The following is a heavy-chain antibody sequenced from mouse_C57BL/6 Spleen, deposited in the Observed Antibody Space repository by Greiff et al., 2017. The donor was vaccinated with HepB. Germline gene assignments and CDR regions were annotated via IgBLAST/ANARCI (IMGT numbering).Heavy chain of an antibody. D-gene: IGHD1-1*01. J-gene: IGHJ1*03. Sequence: EVQLQQSGAELVKPGDSVKLSCTASGFNIKDYYMHWVKQRTEQGLEWIGRIEPEDGETKYAPKFQGKATITADTSSNTAYLQLSSLTSDDTAVDYCARSITTVVADWYFDVWGTGTTVTVSS. V-gene: IGHV14-2*01. CDR2: IEPEDGET. CDR3: ARSITTVVADWYFDV. CDR1: GFNIKDYY.